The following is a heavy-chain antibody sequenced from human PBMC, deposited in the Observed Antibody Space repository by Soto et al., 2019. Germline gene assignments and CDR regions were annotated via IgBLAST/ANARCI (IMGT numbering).Heavy chain of an antibody. CDR3: ARGSNHCSGGRCYSDWFDP. CDR1: GYTFTSSD. J-gene: IGHJ5*02. CDR2: MNPNTGNT. D-gene: IGHD2-15*01. V-gene: IGHV1-8*01. Sequence: QVQLVQSGAEVKKPGASVRVSCKASGYTFTSSDVYWVRQANGQGLELMGWMNPNTGNTGYAQKFQGRVTMTRNTSISTAYMELSSLRSEDTAVYYCARGSNHCSGGRCYSDWFDPWGQGTPVTVSS.